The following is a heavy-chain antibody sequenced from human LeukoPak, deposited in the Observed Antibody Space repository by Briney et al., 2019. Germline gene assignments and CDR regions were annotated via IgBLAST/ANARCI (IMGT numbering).Heavy chain of an antibody. CDR1: GGSFSGYY. Sequence: SETLSLTCAVYGGSFSGYYWSWIRQPPGKGLEWIGEINHSGSTNYNPSLKGRVTISVATSKNQFSLKLSSVTAADTAVYYCASYRYSSGWYVRAFDIWGQGTMVTVSS. J-gene: IGHJ3*02. CDR2: INHSGST. CDR3: ASYRYSSGWYVRAFDI. D-gene: IGHD6-19*01. V-gene: IGHV4-34*01.